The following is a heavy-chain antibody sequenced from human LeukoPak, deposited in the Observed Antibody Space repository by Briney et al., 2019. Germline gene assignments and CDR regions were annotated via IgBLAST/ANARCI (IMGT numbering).Heavy chain of an antibody. V-gene: IGHV4-59*01. CDR1: GFTFSSYA. Sequence: PGGSLRLSCAASGFTFSSYAMSWIRQPPGKGLEWIAYIYYSGTTNYSPSFKSRVTISVDTSKNQFSLRLSSVTAADTAVYYCAREPRSPGGRGRPFDFWGQGTLVTVSS. D-gene: IGHD2-15*01. CDR3: AREPRSPGGRGRPFDF. J-gene: IGHJ4*02. CDR2: IYYSGTT.